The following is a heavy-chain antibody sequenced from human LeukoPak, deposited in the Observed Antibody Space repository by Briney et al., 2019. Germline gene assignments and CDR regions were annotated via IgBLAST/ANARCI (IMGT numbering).Heavy chain of an antibody. CDR3: ATALGNGATTPYY. V-gene: IGHV1-24*01. CDR1: GYTLTELS. Sequence: ASVKVSCKVSGYTLTELSMHWVRQAPGTGLEWMGGFDPEDGETIYAQKFQARLTMTEHTSTDTAYMELGSLRSEDTAVYYCATALGNGATTPYYWGQGTLLTLSS. CDR2: FDPEDGET. D-gene: IGHD1-26*01. J-gene: IGHJ4*02.